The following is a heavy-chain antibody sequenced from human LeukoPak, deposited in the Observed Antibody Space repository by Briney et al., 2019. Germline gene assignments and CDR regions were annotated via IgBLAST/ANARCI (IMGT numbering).Heavy chain of an antibody. V-gene: IGHV4-59*12. CDR3: ARESGSEGFDP. Sequence: SETLSLTCTVSGGSISSYYWSWIRQPPGKGLEWIGYIYYSGSTYYNPSLKSRVTISVDTSKNQFSLKLSSVTAADTAVYYCARESGSEGFDPWGQGTLVTVSS. CDR2: IYYSGST. CDR1: GGSISSYY. J-gene: IGHJ5*02. D-gene: IGHD5-12*01.